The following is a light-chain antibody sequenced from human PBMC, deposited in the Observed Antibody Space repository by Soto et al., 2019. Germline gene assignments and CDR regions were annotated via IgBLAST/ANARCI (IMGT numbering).Light chain of an antibody. Sequence: DIQMTQSPSTLSASVGDRVTITCRASQSISSWLAWYQQKPGKAPNLLIYLASSLQSGVPSRFSGSGSGTEFTLTISCLQPDDFATYFCQQYSSYPSTFGQGTKVEIK. V-gene: IGKV1-5*03. CDR2: LAS. J-gene: IGKJ1*01. CDR1: QSISSW. CDR3: QQYSSYPST.